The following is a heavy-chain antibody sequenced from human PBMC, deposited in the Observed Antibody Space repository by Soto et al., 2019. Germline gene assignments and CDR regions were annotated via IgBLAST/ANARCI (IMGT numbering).Heavy chain of an antibody. CDR3: AKGFIVAATTPEFDY. CDR1: GFTFTTYA. V-gene: IGHV3-23*01. CDR2: VTDSGGKT. Sequence: EVQLLESGGGLVQPGGSLRLSCAASGFTFTTYAMSWVRQAPGKGLEWGSGVTDSGGKTYYADSVKGRFTISRDNSKNTLYLQMNSLRAEDTAVYYCAKGFIVAATTPEFDYWGPGTLVTVSS. D-gene: IGHD1-26*01. J-gene: IGHJ4*02.